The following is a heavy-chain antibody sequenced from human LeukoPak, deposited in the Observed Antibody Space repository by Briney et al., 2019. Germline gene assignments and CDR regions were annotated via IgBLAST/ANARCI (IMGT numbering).Heavy chain of an antibody. J-gene: IGHJ4*02. D-gene: IGHD6-19*01. CDR1: GFAFSTYA. CDR2: ISYDGSVK. CDR3: AKDPGYSSGWAFDY. V-gene: IGHV3-30-3*01. Sequence: GGSLRLSCAASGFAFSTYAMHWVRQAPGKGLEWVAVISYDGSVKYYADSVKGRFTISRDNSKNTLYLQMNSLRAEDTAVYYCAKDPGYSSGWAFDYWGQGTLVTVSS.